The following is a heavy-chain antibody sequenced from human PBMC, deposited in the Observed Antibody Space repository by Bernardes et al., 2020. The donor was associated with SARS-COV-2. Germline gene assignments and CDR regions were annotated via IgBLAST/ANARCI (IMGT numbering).Heavy chain of an antibody. CDR3: ARGSLAPDY. J-gene: IGHJ4*02. V-gene: IGHV4-4*07. D-gene: IGHD3-16*01. Sequence: SETLSLTCSVSGGSLSNYYWSWIRQPAGKGLEWIGRIYTSGSTNYNPSLKSRVTMSVDTSKNQFSLKLTSVTAADTAVYFCARGSLAPDYWGQGTLVTVSS. CDR2: IYTSGST. CDR1: GGSLSNYY.